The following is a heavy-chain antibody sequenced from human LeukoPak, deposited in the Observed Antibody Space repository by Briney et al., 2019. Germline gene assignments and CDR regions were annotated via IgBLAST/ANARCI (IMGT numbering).Heavy chain of an antibody. J-gene: IGHJ6*03. Sequence: GSLRLSCAASGFTFSSYSMNWVRQPPGKGLEWIGSIYYSGSTYFNPSLKSRVTISVDKSKTQFSLRLSSVTAADTAVYYCASLIAAAYHYYYMDVWGKGTTVTVSS. CDR1: GFTFSSYSMN. V-gene: IGHV4-39*01. D-gene: IGHD6-13*01. CDR3: ASLIAAAYHYYYMDV. CDR2: IYYSGST.